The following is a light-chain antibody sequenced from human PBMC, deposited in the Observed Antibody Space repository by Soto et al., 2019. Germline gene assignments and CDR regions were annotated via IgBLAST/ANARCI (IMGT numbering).Light chain of an antibody. CDR1: SSDVGGFNL. CDR3: SSYAGSIYV. CDR2: EVT. V-gene: IGLV2-8*01. J-gene: IGLJ1*01. Sequence: QSALTQPPSASGSPGQSVTISCTGTSSDVGGFNLASWYQHHPGKAPKLMIYEVTKRPSGVPDRFSGSKSGNTASLTVSGLQTEDEADYYCSSYAGSIYVFGTGTKVTVL.